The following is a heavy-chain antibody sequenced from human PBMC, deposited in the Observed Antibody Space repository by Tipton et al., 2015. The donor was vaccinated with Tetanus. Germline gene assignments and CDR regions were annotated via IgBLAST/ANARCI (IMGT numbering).Heavy chain of an antibody. CDR2: ISWNSGSR. V-gene: IGHV3-9*01. CDR3: AKDNGGYSYGRYGMDG. Sequence: SLRLSCAASGFTFDAYAMHWVRQAPGKGLEWVSGISWNSGSRGYADSVQGRFTISRDNAKNSLYLQMNSLRAEDTALYYCAKDNGGYSYGRYGMDGWGQGTTVTVSS. CDR1: GFTFDAYA. D-gene: IGHD5-18*01. J-gene: IGHJ6*01.